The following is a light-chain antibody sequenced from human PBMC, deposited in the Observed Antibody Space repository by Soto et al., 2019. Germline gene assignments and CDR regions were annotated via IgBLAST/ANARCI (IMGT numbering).Light chain of an antibody. V-gene: IGLV2-8*01. CDR2: EVS. CDR3: SSDAGTKNWV. CDR1: SSDVGGYNY. J-gene: IGLJ3*02. Sequence: QSALTQPPSASGSPGQSVTISCTGTSSDVGGYNYVSWYQQHPGKAPKLMIYEVSKRPSGVPDRFSGSKSGNTAALTVSGLEAEDDAYYYCSSDAGTKNWVFGGGTKLTVL.